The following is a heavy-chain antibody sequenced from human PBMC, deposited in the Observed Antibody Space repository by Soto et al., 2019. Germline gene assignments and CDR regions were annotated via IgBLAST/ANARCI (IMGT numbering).Heavy chain of an antibody. CDR3: ARSSGWLHDY. J-gene: IGHJ4*02. V-gene: IGHV3-7*01. Sequence: GGSLRLSCAASGFSLIGYWMNLFRQAPGRGLEWVAIIKQDGSERYYVDSVKGRFTISRDNAKNSLYLQMSSLRVEDTALYYCARSSGWLHDYWGQGTLVTVSS. CDR2: IKQDGSER. D-gene: IGHD6-19*01. CDR1: GFSLIGYW.